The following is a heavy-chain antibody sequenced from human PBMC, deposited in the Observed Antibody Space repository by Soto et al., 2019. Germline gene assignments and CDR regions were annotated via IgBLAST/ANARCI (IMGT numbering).Heavy chain of an antibody. CDR1: GGSISSSSYY. J-gene: IGHJ3*01. Sequence: QLQLQESGPGLVKPSETLSLTCTVSGGSISSSSYYWGWIRQPPGKGLEWIGSIYYSGSTYYNPSLTSLVTISVDTSKNQFSLKLSSVTAADTAVYYCARHRDIVVVVAATRWGQGTMVTVSS. CDR2: IYYSGST. V-gene: IGHV4-39*01. D-gene: IGHD2-15*01. CDR3: ARHRDIVVVVAATR.